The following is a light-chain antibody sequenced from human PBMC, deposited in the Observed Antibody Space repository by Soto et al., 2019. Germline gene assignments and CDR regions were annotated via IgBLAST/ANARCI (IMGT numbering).Light chain of an antibody. CDR3: QQYKDYSWT. J-gene: IGKJ1*01. V-gene: IGKV1-5*03. Sequence: DIQMTQSPSTLSASVGDRVTITCRASQSISNWLAWYQQKPGKAPKLLVYKASTLESGVPSRFSGSGSGTEFNLTTSSLQPDDFATYYCQQYKDYSWTFGQGTKVEIK. CDR1: QSISNW. CDR2: KAS.